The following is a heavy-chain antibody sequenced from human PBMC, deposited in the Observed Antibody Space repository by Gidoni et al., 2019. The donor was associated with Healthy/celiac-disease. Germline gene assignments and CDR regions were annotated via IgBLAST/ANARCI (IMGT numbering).Heavy chain of an antibody. V-gene: IGHV4-39*01. J-gene: IGHJ5*02. CDR1: GGSISSSSYY. CDR3: ARPNRNDGDWFDP. CDR2: IYYSGST. Sequence: QLPLQESGPGLVKPSETLSLTCTVSGGSISSSSYYWGWIRQPPGKGLEWIGSIYYSGSTYYNPSLKSRVTISVDTSKNQFSLKLSSVTAADTAVYYCARPNRNDGDWFDPWGQGTLVTVSS. D-gene: IGHD1-1*01.